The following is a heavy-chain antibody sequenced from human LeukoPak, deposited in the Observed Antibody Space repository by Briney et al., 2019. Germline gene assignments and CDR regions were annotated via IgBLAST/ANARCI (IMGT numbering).Heavy chain of an antibody. Sequence: SGTLSLTCDVSGGSISRTNWWSWVRQSPGQGLEWIGEISLSGRTNYNPSLQSRVTMSLYESKNQLSLDLDSVTDADTAVYYCSRESGAFSPFGYWGQGTLVTVHS. D-gene: IGHD1-26*01. CDR2: ISLSGRT. CDR3: SRESGAFSPFGY. J-gene: IGHJ4*02. CDR1: GGSISRTNW. V-gene: IGHV4-4*02.